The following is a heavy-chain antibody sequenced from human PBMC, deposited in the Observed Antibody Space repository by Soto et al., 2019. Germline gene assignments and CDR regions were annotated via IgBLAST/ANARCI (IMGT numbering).Heavy chain of an antibody. D-gene: IGHD3-3*01. CDR2: ISGSGGST. V-gene: IGHV3-23*01. Sequence: GGSLSLSCAASGFTFSSYAMSWVRQAPGKGLEWVSAISGSGGSTYYADSVKGRFTISRDNSKNTLYLQMNSLRAEDTAVYYCAKDQIRSNWFDPWGQGTLVTVSS. CDR3: AKDQIRSNWFDP. CDR1: GFTFSSYA. J-gene: IGHJ5*02.